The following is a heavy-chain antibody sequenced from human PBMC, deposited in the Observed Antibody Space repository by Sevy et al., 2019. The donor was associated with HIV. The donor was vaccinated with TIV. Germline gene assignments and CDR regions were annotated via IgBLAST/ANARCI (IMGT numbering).Heavy chain of an antibody. Sequence: ASVKVSCKASGYTFSGYYMHWVRQAPGQGLEWMGWIKPNSGGTNYAQKFRDRVTVTRDTSISTAYMELSRLRSDDTAVYSCASLPGIAVAGSYYYYTMDVWGQGTTVTVSS. D-gene: IGHD6-19*01. CDR3: ASLPGIAVAGSYYYYTMDV. CDR2: IKPNSGGT. J-gene: IGHJ6*02. V-gene: IGHV1-2*02. CDR1: GYTFSGYY.